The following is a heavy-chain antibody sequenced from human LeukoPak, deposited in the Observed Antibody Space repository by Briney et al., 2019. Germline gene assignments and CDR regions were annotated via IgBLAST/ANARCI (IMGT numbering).Heavy chain of an antibody. CDR2: FFYTGST. CDR1: GGSISSSIYY. V-gene: IGHV4-39*01. Sequence: SETLSLTCTVSGGSISSSIYYWGWIRQPPGKGLEWIGSFFYTGSTFYNTTLKSRVTISVDTSKNQFSLKLSSVTAADAAVYYCARQRSSTAAPPYGLDVWGHGTTVTVSS. J-gene: IGHJ6*02. CDR3: ARQRSSTAAPPYGLDV. D-gene: IGHD5/OR15-5a*01.